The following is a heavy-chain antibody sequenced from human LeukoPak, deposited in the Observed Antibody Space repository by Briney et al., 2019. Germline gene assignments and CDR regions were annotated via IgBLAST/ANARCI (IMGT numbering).Heavy chain of an antibody. Sequence: GASVKVSCKASGYTFTGYYMHWVRQAPGQGLEWMGRINPNSGGANYAQKFQGRVTMTRDTSISTAYMELSRLRSDDTAVCYCARGYGLRGLFDYWGQGTLVTVSS. D-gene: IGHD3-10*01. CDR1: GYTFTGYY. J-gene: IGHJ4*02. CDR2: INPNSGGA. V-gene: IGHV1-2*06. CDR3: ARGYGLRGLFDY.